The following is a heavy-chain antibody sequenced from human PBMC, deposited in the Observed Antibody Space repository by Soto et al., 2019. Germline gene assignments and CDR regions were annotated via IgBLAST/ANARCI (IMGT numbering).Heavy chain of an antibody. CDR3: AKPPERLYCSGGSCSYDYYYYMDV. CDR2: ISGSGGST. J-gene: IGHJ6*03. V-gene: IGHV3-23*01. Sequence: EVQLLESGGGLVQPGGSLRLSCAASGFTFSSYAMSWVRQAPGKGLEWVSAISGSGGSTYYADSVKGRFTSSRDNSKNPLYRQMNSLRAEDTAVYYCAKPPERLYCSGGSCSYDYYYYMDVWGKGTTVTVSS. CDR1: GFTFSSYA. D-gene: IGHD2-15*01.